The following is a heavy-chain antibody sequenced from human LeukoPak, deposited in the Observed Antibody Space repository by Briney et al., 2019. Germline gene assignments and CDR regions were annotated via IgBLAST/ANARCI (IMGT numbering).Heavy chain of an antibody. J-gene: IGHJ5*02. V-gene: IGHV4-39*01. CDR3: ARSPQWLLSSSNWFDP. CDR2: IYYRGNT. Sequence: SETLSLTCTVSGGSISSSSYYWGWIRQPPGKGLEWIGSIYYRGNTYYNPSLKSRVTISVDTSKNQFSLNLNSVTAADTAVYYCARSPQWLLSSSNWFDPWGQGTLVTVSS. D-gene: IGHD3-3*01. CDR1: GGSISSSSYY.